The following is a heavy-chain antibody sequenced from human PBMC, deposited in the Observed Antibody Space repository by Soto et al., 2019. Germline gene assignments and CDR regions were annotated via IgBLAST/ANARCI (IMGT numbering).Heavy chain of an antibody. Sequence: QVQLVESGGGVVQPGRSLRLSCAASGFTFSNYAMHWVRQTPGKGPEWVAVISKDGSNKWYEDSVTGRFTISRDNSKSTLFLQMNSLRAEDTAVSYCVKHDILTGGVPPSNYWGQGTLVTVSS. CDR3: VKHDILTGGVPPSNY. D-gene: IGHD3-9*01. CDR2: ISKDGSNK. J-gene: IGHJ4*02. V-gene: IGHV3-30*18. CDR1: GFTFSNYA.